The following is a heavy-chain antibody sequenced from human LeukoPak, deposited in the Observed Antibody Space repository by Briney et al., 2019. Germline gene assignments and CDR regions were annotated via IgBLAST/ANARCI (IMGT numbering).Heavy chain of an antibody. CDR2: IYTSGST. CDR1: GGSISSYY. CDR3: AREEALYDFWSGYYRVRWFDP. D-gene: IGHD3-3*01. V-gene: IGHV4-4*07. Sequence: SDTLSLTLTVTGGSISSYYLSWIGQPAAKGLEWIGRIYTSGSTTYNPSLKRRVTMSVDTSKHQFSLKLSSVPAADTAVYYCAREEALYDFWSGYYRVRWFDPWGQGTLVTVSS. J-gene: IGHJ5*02.